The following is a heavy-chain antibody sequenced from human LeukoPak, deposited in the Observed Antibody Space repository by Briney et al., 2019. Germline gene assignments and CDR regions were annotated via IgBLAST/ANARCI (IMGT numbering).Heavy chain of an antibody. D-gene: IGHD3-3*01. V-gene: IGHV4-34*01. J-gene: IGHJ4*02. CDR1: GGSFSGYY. Sequence: SETLSLTCAVYGGSFSGYYWSWIRQPPGKGLEWIGEINHSGSTNYNPSLKSRVTISVDTSKNQFSLKLSSVTAADTAVYYCASQRDFSYYFDYWGQGTLVTVSS. CDR3: ASQRDFSYYFDY. CDR2: INHSGST.